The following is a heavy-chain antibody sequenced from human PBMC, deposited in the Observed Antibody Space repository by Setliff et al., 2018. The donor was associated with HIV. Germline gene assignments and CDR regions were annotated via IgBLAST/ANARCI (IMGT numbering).Heavy chain of an antibody. CDR3: ARDLKVYAMWGDAFDT. J-gene: IGHJ3*02. V-gene: IGHV1-18*01. Sequence: ASVKVSCKASGYTFTIYGISWVRQAPGQGLEWMGWISGYNGNTNYAEKLQGRVTMTTDTSTSTAYMELRSLRSDDTAVYYCARDLKVYAMWGDAFDTWGQGTMVTVSS. CDR2: ISGYNGNT. D-gene: IGHD2-8*01. CDR1: GYTFTIYG.